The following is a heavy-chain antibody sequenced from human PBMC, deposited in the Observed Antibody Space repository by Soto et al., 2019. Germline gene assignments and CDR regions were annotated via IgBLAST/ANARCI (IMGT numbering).Heavy chain of an antibody. CDR1: GSRFSNYV. D-gene: IGHD2-2*02. CDR2: IIPIFNST. J-gene: IGHJ4*02. Sequence: QVQLVQSGAEVKTPGSSLKVSCKVSGSRFSNYVISWVRQAPGHGLEWLGRIIPIFNSTKYAQNFQGRVTTTADKSTSTGSLELSSLRSDDTAVYYCAREGRGKKAGYNGLVSLGYWGQGTLVTVSS. V-gene: IGHV1-69*06. CDR3: AREGRGKKAGYNGLVSLGY.